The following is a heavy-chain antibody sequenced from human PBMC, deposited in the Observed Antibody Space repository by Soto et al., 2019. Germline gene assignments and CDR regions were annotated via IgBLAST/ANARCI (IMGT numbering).Heavy chain of an antibody. CDR1: GFSLSNSGVG. Sequence: QITLKESGPTLVKPTQTLTLTCTFSGFSLSNSGVGVAWIRQPPGKALEWLALIYWDDDKRYRPSLESRLTITKDTSKTQVVLTLTNMDSVDTATYYCGYLPCIGGSCYGFSFSGMEVWGQGTTVTVSS. D-gene: IGHD2-15*01. CDR3: GYLPCIGGSCYGFSFSGMEV. CDR2: IYWDDDK. J-gene: IGHJ6*02. V-gene: IGHV2-5*02.